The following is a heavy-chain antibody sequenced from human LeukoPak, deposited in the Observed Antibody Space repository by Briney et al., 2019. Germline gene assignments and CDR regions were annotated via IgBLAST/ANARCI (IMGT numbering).Heavy chain of an antibody. CDR3: ARGIVVVPAADYSYNWFDP. V-gene: IGHV1-18*01. CDR2: ISAYNGNT. CDR1: GYTFTSYG. D-gene: IGHD2-2*01. Sequence: ASVKVSCTASGYTFTSYGISWVRQAPGQGLEWMGWISAYNGNTNYAQKLQGRVTMTTDTSTSTAYMELRSLRSDDTAVYYCARGIVVVPAADYSYNWFDPWGQGTLVTVSS. J-gene: IGHJ5*02.